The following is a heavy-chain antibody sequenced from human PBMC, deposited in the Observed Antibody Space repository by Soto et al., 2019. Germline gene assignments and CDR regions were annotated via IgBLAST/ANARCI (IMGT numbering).Heavy chain of an antibody. CDR3: ARGSSIAARGSPRGYYYYYYGMDV. D-gene: IGHD6-6*01. V-gene: IGHV5-51*01. CDR2: IYPGDSDT. CDR1: GYSFTSYW. J-gene: IGHJ6*02. Sequence: PGESLKISCKGSGYSFTSYWIGWVRQMPGKGLEWMGIIYPGDSDTRYSPSFQGQVTISADKSISTAYLQWSSLKASDTAMYYCARGSSIAARGSPRGYYYYYYGMDVWGQGTTVTVS.